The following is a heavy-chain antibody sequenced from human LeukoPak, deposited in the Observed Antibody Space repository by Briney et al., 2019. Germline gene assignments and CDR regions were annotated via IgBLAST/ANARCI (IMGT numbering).Heavy chain of an antibody. CDR2: IRYDGSNK. D-gene: IGHD3-10*01. V-gene: IGHV3-30*02. J-gene: IGHJ5*02. CDR1: GFTFSSYG. Sequence: GESLRLSCAASGFTFSSYGMHWVRQAPGKGLEWVAFIRYDGSNKYYADSVKGRFTISRDNSKNTLYLQMYSLRAEDTAVYYCARNYYGSGSYFGFDPWGQGTLVTVSS. CDR3: ARNYYGSGSYFGFDP.